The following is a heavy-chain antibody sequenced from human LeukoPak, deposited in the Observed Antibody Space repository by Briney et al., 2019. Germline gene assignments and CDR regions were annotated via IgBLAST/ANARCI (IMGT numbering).Heavy chain of an antibody. CDR1: GGSISSGPYY. CDR2: IYTSGST. CDR3: AREVSADYYDSSGYYRRWFDP. D-gene: IGHD3-22*01. J-gene: IGHJ5*02. V-gene: IGHV4-61*02. Sequence: SQTLSLTCTVSGGSISSGPYYWSWIRQPAGKGLEWIGRIYTSGSTNYNPSLKSRVTISVDTSKNQFSLKLSSVTAADTAVYYCAREVSADYYDSSGYYRRWFDPWGQGTLVTVSS.